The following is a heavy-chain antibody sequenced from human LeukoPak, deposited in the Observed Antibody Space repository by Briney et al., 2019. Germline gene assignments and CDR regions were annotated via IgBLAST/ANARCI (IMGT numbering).Heavy chain of an antibody. Sequence: SETLSLTCTVSGGSISTYYWSWIRQPAGKGLEWVGRIYSSGSTNYNPSLKSRVTMSVDTSKNQVSLKLSSVTAADTAVYYCARGLYYDSSGRFDYWGQGTLVTVSS. J-gene: IGHJ4*02. CDR3: ARGLYYDSSGRFDY. CDR1: GGSISTYY. D-gene: IGHD3-22*01. V-gene: IGHV4-4*07. CDR2: IYSSGST.